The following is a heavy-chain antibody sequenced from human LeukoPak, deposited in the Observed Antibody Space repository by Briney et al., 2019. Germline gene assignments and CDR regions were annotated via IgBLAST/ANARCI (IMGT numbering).Heavy chain of an antibody. J-gene: IGHJ6*02. CDR3: ARDMAVRYYYGMDV. CDR1: GFTVSSNY. D-gene: IGHD2-21*01. CDR2: IYSGGST. Sequence: QPGGSLRLSCAAPGFTVSSNYMSWVRQAPGKGLEWVSVIYSGGSTYYADSVKGRFTISRDNSKNTLYLQMNSLRAEDTAVYYCARDMAVRYYYGMDVWGQGTTVTVSS. V-gene: IGHV3-53*01.